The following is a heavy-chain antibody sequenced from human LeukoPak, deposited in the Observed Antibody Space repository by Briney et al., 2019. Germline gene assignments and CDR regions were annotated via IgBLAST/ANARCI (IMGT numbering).Heavy chain of an antibody. D-gene: IGHD4-17*01. V-gene: IGHV3-20*04. J-gene: IGHJ5*02. CDR3: AREDYGDYDGNWFDP. CDR2: INWNGGST. CDR1: GFTFDDYG. Sequence: GGSLTLSCAATGFTFDDYGMSWVRQAPGKGLEWVSGINWNGGSTGYADSVKGRFTISRDNAKNSLYLQMNSLRAEDTALYYCAREDYGDYDGNWFDPWGQGTLVTVSS.